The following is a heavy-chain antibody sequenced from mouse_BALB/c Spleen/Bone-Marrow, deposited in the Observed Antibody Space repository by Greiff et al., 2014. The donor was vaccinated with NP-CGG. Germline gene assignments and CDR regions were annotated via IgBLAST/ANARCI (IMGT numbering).Heavy chain of an antibody. CDR2: INPESSTI. J-gene: IGHJ1*01. CDR3: VRLNYYGNLFV. Sequence: EVQLVESGGGLVQPGGSLKLSCAASGFDFSRYWMSWVRQAPGKGLEWIGEINPESSTINYTPSLKDKFIISRDNAKNTLYLQMSKVRSEDTALYYCVRLNYYGNLFVWGAGTTVTVSS. D-gene: IGHD1-1*01. CDR1: GFDFSRYW. V-gene: IGHV4-1*02.